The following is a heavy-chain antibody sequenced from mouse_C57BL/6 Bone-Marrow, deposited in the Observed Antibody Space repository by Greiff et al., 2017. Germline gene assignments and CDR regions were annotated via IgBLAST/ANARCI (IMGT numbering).Heavy chain of an antibody. D-gene: IGHD2-4*01. CDR2: IYPGDGDT. V-gene: IGHV1-82*01. Sequence: QVQLKQSGPELVKPGASVKISCKASGYAFSSSWMNWVKQRPGKGLEWIGRIYPGDGDTNYNGKFKGKATLTADKSSSTAYMQLSSLTSEDSAVYFCARCADYGFAYWGQGTLVTVSA. J-gene: IGHJ3*01. CDR1: GYAFSSSW. CDR3: ARCADYGFAY.